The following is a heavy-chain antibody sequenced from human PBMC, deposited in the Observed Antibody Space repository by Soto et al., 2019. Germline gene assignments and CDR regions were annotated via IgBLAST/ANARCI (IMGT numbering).Heavy chain of an antibody. D-gene: IGHD4-17*01. CDR1: GFTVSSHY. V-gene: IGHV3-53*02. CDR2: LYASDST. J-gene: IGHJ3*01. Sequence: EVQLVETGGGLIQPGGSLRLSCAASGFTVSSHYMSWVRQTPGKGLEWVSILYASDSTFYADSVEGRFTISRDNSKNTVYLQLNSLRAEDTAVYYCATTVTRLIAFDVWGQGTMVTVSS. CDR3: ATTVTRLIAFDV.